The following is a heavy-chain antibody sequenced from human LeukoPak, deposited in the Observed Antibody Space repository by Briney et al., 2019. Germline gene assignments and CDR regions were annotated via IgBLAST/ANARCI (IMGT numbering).Heavy chain of an antibody. V-gene: IGHV1-8*01. CDR2: MNPNSGNS. Sequence: ASVNVSCQACGYTFISYDIHWVRQATGQGREWMGWMNPNSGNSAYAQKFHGRVTLNRQSSLNTAYMSVNSLSAEDTDVYYCAKAVQTICGVGNYYMDVWGKGTTVTVSS. D-gene: IGHD3-3*01. CDR1: GYTFISYD. J-gene: IGHJ6*03. CDR3: AKAVQTICGVGNYYMDV.